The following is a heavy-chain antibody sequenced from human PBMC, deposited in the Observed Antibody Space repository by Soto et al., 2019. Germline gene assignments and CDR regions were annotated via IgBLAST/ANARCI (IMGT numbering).Heavy chain of an antibody. CDR1: GYTFTSYG. CDR3: ARVPTRDYAFAY. J-gene: IGHJ4*02. CDR2: ISAYNGNT. D-gene: IGHD4-17*01. Sequence: ASVKVSCKASGYTFTSYGISWVRQAPGQGLEWMGWISAYNGNTNYAQKLQGRVTMTTDTSTSTAYMELRSLRSDDTAAYYCARVPTRDYAFAYWGQGTMVTVYS. V-gene: IGHV1-18*01.